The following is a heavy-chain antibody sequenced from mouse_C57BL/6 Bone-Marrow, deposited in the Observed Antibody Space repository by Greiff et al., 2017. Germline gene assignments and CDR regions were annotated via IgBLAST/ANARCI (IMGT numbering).Heavy chain of an antibody. J-gene: IGHJ2*01. CDR2: IYPGSGNT. V-gene: IGHV1-76*01. CDR3: ARSRLRGDYFDY. D-gene: IGHD2-4*01. CDR1: GYTFTDYY. Sequence: QVQLQQSGAELVRPGASVKLSCKASGYTFTDYYINWVKQRPGQGLEWIARIYPGSGNTYYNEKFKGKATLTAEKSSSTAYMQLSSLTSEDSAVYFCARSRLRGDYFDYWGQGTTLTVSS.